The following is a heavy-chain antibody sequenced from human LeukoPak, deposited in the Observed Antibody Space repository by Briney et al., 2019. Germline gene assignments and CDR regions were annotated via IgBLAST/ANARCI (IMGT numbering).Heavy chain of an antibody. D-gene: IGHD6-13*01. Sequence: PGGSLRLSCSASGFTFSSYSMNWVRQAPGKGLEWVSYISSSSSTIYYAASVKGRFTISRDNAKNSLYLQVNSLRAEDTAVYYCARTGGAAAGMGDYWGQGTLVTVSS. CDR2: ISSSSSTI. CDR3: ARTGGAAAGMGDY. CDR1: GFTFSSYS. J-gene: IGHJ4*02. V-gene: IGHV3-48*04.